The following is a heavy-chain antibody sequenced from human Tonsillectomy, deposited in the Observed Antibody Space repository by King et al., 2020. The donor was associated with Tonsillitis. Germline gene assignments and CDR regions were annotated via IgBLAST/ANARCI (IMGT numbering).Heavy chain of an antibody. V-gene: IGHV3-30*18. CDR1: GFTFRSYG. CDR2: ISYDGSEK. CDR3: AKDLYYYDSSGYLDY. J-gene: IGHJ4*02. Sequence: VQLVEAGGGVVQPGRSLRLSCAASGFTFRSYGMHWVRQAPGKGLEWVAVISYDGSEKYYADSVKGRFTISRDNSKNTLCLQMNSLRGEETAGFHCAKDLYYYDSSGYLDYWGQGTLVTVSP. D-gene: IGHD3-22*01.